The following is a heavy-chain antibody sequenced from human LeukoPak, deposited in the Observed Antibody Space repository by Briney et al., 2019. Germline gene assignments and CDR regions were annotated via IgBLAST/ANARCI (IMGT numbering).Heavy chain of an antibody. D-gene: IGHD2-15*01. J-gene: IGHJ5*02. CDR3: ARVALSGYCSGGSCYVDWFDP. Sequence: SQTLSLTCAISGDSVSSNSAAWNWIRQSPSRGLEWLGRTYYRSKWYNDYAVSAKSRITINPDTSKNQFSLQLNSVTPEDTAVYYCARVALSGYCSGGSCYVDWFDPWGQGTLVTVSS. CDR2: TYYRSKWYN. V-gene: IGHV6-1*01. CDR1: GDSVSSNSAA.